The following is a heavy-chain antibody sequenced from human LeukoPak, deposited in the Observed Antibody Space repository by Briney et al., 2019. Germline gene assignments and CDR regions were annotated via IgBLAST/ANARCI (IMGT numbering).Heavy chain of an antibody. CDR2: ISSRSSTI. CDR1: GFTFSSYS. J-gene: IGHJ4*02. V-gene: IGHV3-48*01. CDR3: ARDQPFAVTSLYYFDS. Sequence: GGSLRLSCAASGFTFSSYSMNWVRQAPGKGLEWVSYISSRSSTIYYADSVKGRFTISRDNARNSLFLQMNSLRAEDTAVYYCARDQPFAVTSLYYFDSWGQGTLVTVSS. D-gene: IGHD4-17*01.